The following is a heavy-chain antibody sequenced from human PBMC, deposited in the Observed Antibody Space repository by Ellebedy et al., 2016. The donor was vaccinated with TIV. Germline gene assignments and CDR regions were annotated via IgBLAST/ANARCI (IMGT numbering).Heavy chain of an antibody. CDR1: GFSLSTSGVG. CDR3: ARSYSNSHLFDY. J-gene: IGHJ4*02. V-gene: IGHV2-5*02. Sequence: SGPTLVXPTQPLTLTCTFSGFSLSTSGVGVGWIRQPPGKALEWLALIFRDDEKRYSPSLKSRLAITKDTSKNQVVLTLTNMDPVDTATYYCARSYSNSHLFDYWGQGTLVTVSS. D-gene: IGHD4-11*01. CDR2: IFRDDEK.